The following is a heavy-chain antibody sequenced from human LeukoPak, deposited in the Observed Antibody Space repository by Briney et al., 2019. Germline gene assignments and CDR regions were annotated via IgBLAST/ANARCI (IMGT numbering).Heavy chain of an antibody. CDR3: ASPKESSSSSEVWY. V-gene: IGHV1-2*02. Sequence: ASVKVSCKASGYTFTNNYMHWVRQAPGQGLEWMGWINPNSGGTNYAQKFQGRVTVTRDTSISTAYMELSRLRSDDTAVYYCASPKESSSSSEVWYWGQGTLVTVSS. CDR1: GYTFTNNY. D-gene: IGHD6-6*01. J-gene: IGHJ4*02. CDR2: INPNSGGT.